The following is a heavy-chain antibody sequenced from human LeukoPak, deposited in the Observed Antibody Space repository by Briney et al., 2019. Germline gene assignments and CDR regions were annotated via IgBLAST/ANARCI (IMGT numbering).Heavy chain of an antibody. J-gene: IGHJ4*02. CDR3: AIGSYSCHY. CDR2: IHNSGTT. D-gene: IGHD2-15*01. CDR1: SGSNGSYY. V-gene: IGHV4-4*09. Sequence: SETLSLTCSLSSGSNGSYYWSWIRQPPGKGLEWIALIHNSGTTNYNPSLKSRVTLSLDTSKKRLSLKLNSVTAADTAVYYCAIGSYSCHYWGQGNLVTVSS.